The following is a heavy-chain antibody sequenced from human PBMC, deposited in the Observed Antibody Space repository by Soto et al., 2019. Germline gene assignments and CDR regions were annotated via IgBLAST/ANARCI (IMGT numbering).Heavy chain of an antibody. CDR2: INPNSGGT. D-gene: IGHD2-2*01. Sequence: ASVKFSCTASGYTFTDYYMHWVRQAPGQGLEWMGWINPNSGGTNYAQKFQGRVTMTRVTSISTAYMELSSLRSDDTALYYCAKDPNIVVVPAATGGMDVWGQGTTVTVSS. J-gene: IGHJ6*02. CDR3: AKDPNIVVVPAATGGMDV. CDR1: GYTFTDYY. V-gene: IGHV1-2*02.